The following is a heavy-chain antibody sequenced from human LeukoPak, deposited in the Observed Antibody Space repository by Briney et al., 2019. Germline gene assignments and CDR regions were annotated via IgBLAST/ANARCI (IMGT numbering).Heavy chain of an antibody. J-gene: IGHJ4*02. D-gene: IGHD6-19*01. CDR3: SRDLGGGWYDY. V-gene: IGHV1-2*02. CDR1: GYTFTGYY. CDR2: INPNSGGT. Sequence: GASVKVSCKASGYTFTGYYMHWVRQAPGQGLEWMGWINPNSGGTNYAQKFQGRVTMTRDTPISTAYMELSRLRSDDTAVYYCSRDLGGGWYDYWGQGTLVTVSS.